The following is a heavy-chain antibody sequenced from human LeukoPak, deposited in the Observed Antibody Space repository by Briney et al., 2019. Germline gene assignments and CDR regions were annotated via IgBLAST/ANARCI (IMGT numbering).Heavy chain of an antibody. Sequence: ASVKVSCKASGYTFTSYGISWVRQAPGQGLEWMGWISAYNGNTNYAQKLQGRVTMTTDTSTSTAYMELRSLRSDDTAVYYCAREVYCGGDCYLDEDTGGLDYWGQGTLVTVSS. CDR2: ISAYNGNT. CDR1: GYTFTSYG. V-gene: IGHV1-18*01. CDR3: AREVYCGGDCYLDEDTGGLDY. D-gene: IGHD2-21*01. J-gene: IGHJ4*02.